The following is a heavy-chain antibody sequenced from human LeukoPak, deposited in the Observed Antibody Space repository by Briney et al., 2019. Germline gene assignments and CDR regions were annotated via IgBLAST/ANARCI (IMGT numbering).Heavy chain of an antibody. CDR1: GYTFTSYY. D-gene: IGHD3-16*02. J-gene: IGHJ3*02. CDR3: ARILPSYDYVWGSYRYTRRGAFDI. V-gene: IGHV1-46*01. Sequence: ASVKVSCKASGYTFTSYYMHWVRQAPGQGLEWMGIINPSGGSTSYAQKFQGRVTMTRDTSTSTVYMELSSLRSEDTAVYYCARILPSYDYVWGSYRYTRRGAFDIWGQGTMVTVSS. CDR2: INPSGGST.